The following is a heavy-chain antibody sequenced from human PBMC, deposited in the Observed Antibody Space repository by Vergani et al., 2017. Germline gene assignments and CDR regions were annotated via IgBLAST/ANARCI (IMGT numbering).Heavy chain of an antibody. V-gene: IGHV4-39*07. J-gene: IGHJ4*02. Sequence: QLQLQESGPGLVKPSETLSLTCTVSGGSISSSSYYWGWIRQPPGKGLEWIGSIYYSGSTYYNPSLKSRVTISVDTSKKQVSLKMNSLTAADTALYYCVRVDIVMKVADNWGQGTLVTVSS. CDR1: GGSISSSSYY. D-gene: IGHD5-12*01. CDR2: IYYSGST. CDR3: VRVDIVMKVADN.